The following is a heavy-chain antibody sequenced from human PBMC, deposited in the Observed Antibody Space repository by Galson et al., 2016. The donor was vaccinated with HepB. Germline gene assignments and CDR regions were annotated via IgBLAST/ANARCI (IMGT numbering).Heavy chain of an antibody. V-gene: IGHV3-33*01. CDR1: GFTFNTYG. Sequence: SLRLSCAASGFTFNTYGMHWVRQAPGKGLDWVAVVGSDGTTKYYADSVKDRFTISRDNSKNTLYLQMNNLRAEDTAVYYCAVNLFDSWGQGTPVTVSS. D-gene: IGHD1-14*01. CDR3: AVNLFDS. CDR2: VGSDGTTK. J-gene: IGHJ4*02.